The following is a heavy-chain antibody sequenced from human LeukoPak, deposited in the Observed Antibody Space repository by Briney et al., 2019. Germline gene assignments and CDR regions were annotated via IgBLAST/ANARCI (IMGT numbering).Heavy chain of an antibody. D-gene: IGHD1-26*01. CDR1: GFTFSGYT. CDR2: ISFDGSNK. V-gene: IGHV3-30-3*01. CDR3: ARDTLWE. Sequence: PGTSLRLACAVSGFTFSGYTMHWVRQAPGKGLEWVAVISFDGSNKYYGDSVKGRFTISRDNSKNTLYLQMNSLRPDDTAIYYCARDTLWEWGQGTLVTVSS. J-gene: IGHJ4*02.